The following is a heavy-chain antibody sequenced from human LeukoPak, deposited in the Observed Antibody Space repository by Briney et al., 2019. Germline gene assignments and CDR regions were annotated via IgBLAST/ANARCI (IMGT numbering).Heavy chain of an antibody. V-gene: IGHV3-30-3*01. D-gene: IGHD4-11*01. CDR2: ISYDGSNK. CDR1: GFTFSSYA. J-gene: IGHJ6*02. CDR3: ARDRRKDYIRGSYYYYYGMDV. Sequence: PGRSLRLSCAASGFTFSSYAMHWVRQAPGKGLEWVAVISYDGSNKYYADSVKGRFTISRDNSKNTLYLQMNSLRGEDTAVYYCARDRRKDYIRGSYYYYYGMDVWGQGTTVTVSS.